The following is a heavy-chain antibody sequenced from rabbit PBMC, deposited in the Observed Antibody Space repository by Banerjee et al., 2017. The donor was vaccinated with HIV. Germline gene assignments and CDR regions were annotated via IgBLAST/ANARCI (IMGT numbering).Heavy chain of an antibody. V-gene: IGHV1S40*01. CDR1: GFDFSSNA. CDR3: ARDNVGFAGYYIGYNYGMDL. J-gene: IGHJ6*01. D-gene: IGHD1-1*01. Sequence: QSLEESGGDLVKPGASLTLTCTASGFDFSSNAMHWVRQAPGKGPEWIGYISSGGSTIYASWAKGRFTISKTSSTTVTLQMTSLTAADTATYFCARDNVGFAGYYIGYNYGMDLWGPGTLVTVS. CDR2: ISSGGST.